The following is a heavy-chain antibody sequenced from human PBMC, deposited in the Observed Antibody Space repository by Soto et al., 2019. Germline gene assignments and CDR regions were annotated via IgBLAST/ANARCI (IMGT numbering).Heavy chain of an antibody. CDR1: GGSISSGDYY. CDR3: ARADYYYYYGMDV. CDR2: IYYSGST. Sequence: SETLSLTCTVSGGSISSGDYYWSWIRQPPGKGLEWIGYIYYSGSTYYNPSLKSRVTISVDTSKNQFSLKLSSVTAADTAVYYCARADYYYYYGMDVWGQGTTVTVSS. J-gene: IGHJ6*02. V-gene: IGHV4-30-4*01.